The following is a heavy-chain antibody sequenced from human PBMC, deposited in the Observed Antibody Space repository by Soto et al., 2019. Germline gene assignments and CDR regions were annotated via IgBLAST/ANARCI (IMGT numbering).Heavy chain of an antibody. CDR1: GTSVSGANW. D-gene: IGHD3-22*01. J-gene: IGHJ4*02. Sequence: QVQLQESGPGLVDPLGTLSLTCAVSGTSVSGANWWGWVRQPPGKGLEWIGEIHSSGNTDYNPSLKGRVTISRDMSKSEFSLKLTSVTAADTAVYYCARTGPYSSGNNWGQGTLVTVSS. CDR3: ARTGPYSSGNN. CDR2: IHSSGNT. V-gene: IGHV4-4*02.